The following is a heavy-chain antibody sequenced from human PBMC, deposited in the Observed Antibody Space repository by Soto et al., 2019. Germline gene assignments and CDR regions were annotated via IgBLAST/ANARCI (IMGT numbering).Heavy chain of an antibody. CDR1: GYIFTSYW. CDR2: IYPGDSDT. D-gene: IGHD3-22*01. CDR3: ARHPDYYDSSGYAGAFDI. J-gene: IGHJ3*02. V-gene: IGHV5-51*01. Sequence: GESLKICCKGSGYIFTSYWIGWVRQMPGKGLEWMGIIYPGDSDTRYSPSFQGQVTISADKSISTACLQWSSLKASDTAMYYCARHPDYYDSSGYAGAFDIWGQGTMVTVSS.